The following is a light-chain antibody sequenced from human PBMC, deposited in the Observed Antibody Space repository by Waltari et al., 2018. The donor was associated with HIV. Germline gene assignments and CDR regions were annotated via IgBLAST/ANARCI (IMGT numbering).Light chain of an antibody. V-gene: IGLV1-40*01. CDR2: GNS. CDR1: SSNIGAGPF. J-gene: IGLJ2*01. Sequence: QSVLSPPPSVPGAPPQGVTSSCTGSSSNIGAGPFAHRYQQLPGTAPKLLIYGNSNRPSGVPDRFSGSKSGTSASLAITGLQAEDEADYYCQSYDSSLSGVVFGGGTKLTVL. CDR3: QSYDSSLSGVV.